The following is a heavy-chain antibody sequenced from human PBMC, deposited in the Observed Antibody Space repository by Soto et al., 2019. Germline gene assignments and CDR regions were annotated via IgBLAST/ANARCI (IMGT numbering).Heavy chain of an antibody. CDR2: IYDSVNT. D-gene: IGHD3-9*01. CDR3: ARVDHRGYFAILTDY. J-gene: IGHJ4*02. CDR1: GDSLSSGGHY. Sequence: SETLSLTCTVSGDSLSSGGHYWGWIRQHPGKGLEWIGHIYDSVNTYYSPSLRSRVTISADMSKNQFSLNLRSVTAADAAVYYCARVDHRGYFAILTDYWGQGXLVTVSS. V-gene: IGHV4-31*03.